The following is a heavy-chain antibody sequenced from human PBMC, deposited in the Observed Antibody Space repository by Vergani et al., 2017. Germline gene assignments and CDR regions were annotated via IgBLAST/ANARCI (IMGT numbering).Heavy chain of an antibody. V-gene: IGHV3-23*04. J-gene: IGHJ4*02. CDR2: ISARYPST. Sequence: VQLVESGGGLVQPGGSLRLSCTASGFTFSACPMTWVRQAPGKGLEWVSAISARYPSTYYADSVKGRFTISRDNAKNSLYLQMNSLRAEDTAVYYCARDHTYDSSGYYYVSFDYWGQGTLVTVSS. CDR1: GFTFSACP. CDR3: ARDHTYDSSGYYYVSFDY. D-gene: IGHD3-22*01.